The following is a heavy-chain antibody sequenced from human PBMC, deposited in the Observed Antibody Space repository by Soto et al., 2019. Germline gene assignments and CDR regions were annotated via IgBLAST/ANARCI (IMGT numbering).Heavy chain of an antibody. V-gene: IGHV1-24*01. CDR1: GFTLTELS. J-gene: IGHJ4*02. Sequence: GASVKVSCKVSGFTLTELSIHWVRQAPGKGLEWMGGFDPEDGETIYAQKFQGRVTMTEDTSTDTAYMDLSSLRSEDTAVYYCAATYTVATITIDYWGQGTRVTVSS. CDR2: FDPEDGET. CDR3: AATYTVATITIDY. D-gene: IGHD5-12*01.